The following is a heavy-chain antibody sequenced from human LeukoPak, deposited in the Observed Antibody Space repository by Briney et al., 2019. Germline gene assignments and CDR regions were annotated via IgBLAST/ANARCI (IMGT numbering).Heavy chain of an antibody. CDR1: GFTFSSYG. CDR2: IRYDGSNK. CDR3: AKSGTIAALNWFDP. Sequence: GGSLRLSCAASGFTFSSYGMHWVRQAPGKGLEWVAFIRYDGSNKYYADSVKGRFTTSRDNSKNTLYLQMNSLRAEDTAVYYCAKSGTIAALNWFDPWGQGTLVTVSS. J-gene: IGHJ5*02. V-gene: IGHV3-30*02. D-gene: IGHD6-13*01.